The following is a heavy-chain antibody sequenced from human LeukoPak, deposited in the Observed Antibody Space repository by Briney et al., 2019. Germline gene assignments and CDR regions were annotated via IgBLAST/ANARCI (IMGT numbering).Heavy chain of an antibody. CDR3: ARDKHYDFSSGYYAGDTNWFDP. D-gene: IGHD3-3*01. V-gene: IGHV4-39*07. J-gene: IGHJ5*02. CDR1: GGPISSSSYY. CDR2: IYYSGST. Sequence: SETLSLTCTVSGGPISSSSYYWGWIRQPPGKGLEWIGSIYYSGSTYYNPSLKSRVTISVDTSKNQFSLKLSSVTAADTAVYYCARDKHYDFSSGYYAGDTNWFDPWGQGTLVTVSS.